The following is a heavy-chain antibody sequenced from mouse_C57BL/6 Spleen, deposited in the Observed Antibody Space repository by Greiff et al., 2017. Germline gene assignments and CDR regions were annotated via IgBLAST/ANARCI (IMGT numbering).Heavy chain of an antibody. V-gene: IGHV1-52*01. CDR3: AREGGSGYGFAY. CDR1: GYTFTSYW. Sequence: QVQLQQSGAELVRPGSSVKLSCKASGYTFTSYWMHWVKQRPIQGLEWIGNIDPSDSETHYNQKFKDKATLTVDKSSSTAYMQLSSLTSEDSAVYYCAREGGSGYGFAYWGQGTLVTVSA. D-gene: IGHD3-2*02. J-gene: IGHJ3*01. CDR2: IDPSDSET.